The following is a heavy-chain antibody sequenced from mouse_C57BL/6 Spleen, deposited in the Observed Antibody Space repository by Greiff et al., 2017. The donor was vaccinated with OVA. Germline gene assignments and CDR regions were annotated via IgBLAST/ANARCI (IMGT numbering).Heavy chain of an antibody. D-gene: IGHD2-3*01. J-gene: IGHJ2*01. V-gene: IGHV1-15*01. CDR1: GYTFTDYE. CDR3: TRRNYDGYPYYFDY. CDR2: IDPETGGT. Sequence: QVQLQQSGAELVRPGASVTLSCKASGYTFTDYEMHWVKHTPVHGLEWIGAIDPETGGTAYNQKFKGKAILTADKSSSTAYMELRSLTSEDSAVYYCTRRNYDGYPYYFDYWGQGTTLTVSS.